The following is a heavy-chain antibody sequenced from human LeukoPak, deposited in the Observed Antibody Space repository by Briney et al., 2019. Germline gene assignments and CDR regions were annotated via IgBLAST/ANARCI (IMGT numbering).Heavy chain of an antibody. CDR2: INHSGST. V-gene: IGHV4-34*01. Sequence: SETLSLTCAVYGGSFSGYYWSWIRQPPGKGLEWIGEINHSGSTNYNPSLKSRVTISVDTSKNQFSLKLSSVTAADTAVYYCARTPSYYDSSGYYFRPYAFDIWAKGQWSPSPQ. D-gene: IGHD3-22*01. CDR3: ARTPSYYDSSGYYFRPYAFDI. CDR1: GGSFSGYY. J-gene: IGHJ3*02.